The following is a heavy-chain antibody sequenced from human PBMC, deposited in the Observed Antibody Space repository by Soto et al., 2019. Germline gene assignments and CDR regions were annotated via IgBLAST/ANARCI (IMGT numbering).Heavy chain of an antibody. D-gene: IGHD3-3*01. J-gene: IGHJ4*02. V-gene: IGHV3-23*01. CDR2: ISGSAGVT. CDR1: GFTISNHA. Sequence: EEQLLESGGGLAQPGGSLTLSCAVSGFTISNHAMSWVRQAPGEGLEWVSGISGSAGVTQYADSVRGRFTISRDNAKNTLYLQMNSLRAEDTAVYYCANWGGLASSHKFWSGPFDYGGQGTLGSVSS. CDR3: ANWGGLASSHKFWSGPFDY.